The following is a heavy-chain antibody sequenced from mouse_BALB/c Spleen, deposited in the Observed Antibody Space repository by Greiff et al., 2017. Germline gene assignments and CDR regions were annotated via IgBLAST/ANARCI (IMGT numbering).Heavy chain of an antibody. D-gene: IGHD2-1*01. V-gene: IGHV1-20*02. Sequence: VQLKQSGPELVKPGASVKISCKASGYSFTGYFMNWVMQSHGKSLEWIGRINPYNGDTFYNQKFKGKATLTVDKSSSTAHMELRSLASEDSAVYYCARGPYGNYDYYAMDYWGQGTSVTVSS. J-gene: IGHJ4*01. CDR3: ARGPYGNYDYYAMDY. CDR2: INPYNGDT. CDR1: GYSFTGYF.